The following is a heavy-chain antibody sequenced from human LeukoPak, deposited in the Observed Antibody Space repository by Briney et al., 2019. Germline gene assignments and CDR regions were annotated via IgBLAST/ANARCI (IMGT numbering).Heavy chain of an antibody. CDR2: IYSGGST. CDR3: ARSYVLRFFDWFGSGQFAY. Sequence: PGGSLRLSCAASGFTVSSNYMSWVRQAPGKGLEWVSVIYSGGSTYYADSVKGRFTISRDNSKNTLYLQMNSLRAEDTAVYYCARSYVLRFFDWFGSGQFAYWGQEPLVPASS. D-gene: IGHD3-9*01. V-gene: IGHV3-53*01. J-gene: IGHJ4*02. CDR1: GFTVSSNY.